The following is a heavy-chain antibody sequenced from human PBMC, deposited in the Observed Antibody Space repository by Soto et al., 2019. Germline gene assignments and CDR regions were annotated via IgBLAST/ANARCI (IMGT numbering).Heavy chain of an antibody. Sequence: QVQLVQSGAEVKKPGSSVKVSCKASGGTFSSYAISWVRQAPGQGLEWMGGIIPIFGTANYAQKFQGRVTLTADESTRTAYMELSSLRSEDTAVYYCARVVTVVKSFHYWYFDLWGRGTLVTASS. D-gene: IGHD2-15*01. CDR1: GGTFSSYA. J-gene: IGHJ2*01. CDR2: IIPIFGTA. V-gene: IGHV1-69*12. CDR3: ARVVTVVKSFHYWYFDL.